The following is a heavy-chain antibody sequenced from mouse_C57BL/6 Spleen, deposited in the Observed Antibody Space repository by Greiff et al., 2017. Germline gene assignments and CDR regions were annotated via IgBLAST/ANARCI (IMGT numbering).Heavy chain of an antibody. D-gene: IGHD2-1*01. Sequence: VQLQQPGAELVRPGSSVKLSCKASGYTFTSYWMHWVKQRPIQGLEWIGNIDPSDSETHYNQKFKDKATLTVDKSSSTAYMQLSSLTSEDSAVYYCAKIYYGNSGAMDYWGQGTSVTVSS. CDR2: IDPSDSET. CDR3: AKIYYGNSGAMDY. V-gene: IGHV1-52*01. J-gene: IGHJ4*01. CDR1: GYTFTSYW.